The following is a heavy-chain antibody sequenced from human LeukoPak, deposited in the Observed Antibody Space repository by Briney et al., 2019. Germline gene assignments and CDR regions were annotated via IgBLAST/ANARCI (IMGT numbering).Heavy chain of an antibody. J-gene: IGHJ6*03. CDR1: GGTFSSYA. D-gene: IGHD6-13*01. CDR2: IIPIFSTA. Sequence: ASVKVSCKASGGTFSSYAISWVRQAPGQGLEWMGGIIPIFSTANYALKFQGRVTITTDESTSTAYMGLSSLRSEDTAVYYCARAGIAARGDNYYMDVWGKGTTVTVSS. V-gene: IGHV1-69*05. CDR3: ARAGIAARGDNYYMDV.